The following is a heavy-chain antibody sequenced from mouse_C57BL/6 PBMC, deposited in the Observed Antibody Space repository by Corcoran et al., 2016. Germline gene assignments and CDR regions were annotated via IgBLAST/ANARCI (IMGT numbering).Heavy chain of an antibody. CDR3: ARPPPDYYGSSPWFAY. D-gene: IGHD1-1*01. J-gene: IGHJ3*01. CDR1: GYTFTDYY. V-gene: IGHV1-26*01. CDR2: INPNNGGT. Sequence: EVQLQQSGPELVKPGASVKISCKASGYTFTDYYMNWVKQSHGKSLEWIGDINPNNGGTSYNQKFKGKATLTVDKSSSTAYMELRSLTSEDSAVYYCARPPPDYYGSSPWFAYWGQGTLVTVSA.